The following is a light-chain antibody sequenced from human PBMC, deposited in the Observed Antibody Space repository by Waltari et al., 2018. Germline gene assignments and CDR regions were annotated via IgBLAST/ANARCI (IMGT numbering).Light chain of an antibody. J-gene: IGLJ3*02. Sequence: QSVLTQPPSVSGAPGQRVTISCTGSSSNIGAGHDVHWYPQLPGRAPRLLIPQTVNRASGGPDRISGSNSGTSASLVITGLQAEDEAEFYCQSYDDSLSGYVFGGGTKLTVL. CDR1: SSNIGAGHD. CDR2: QTV. V-gene: IGLV1-40*01. CDR3: QSYDDSLSGYV.